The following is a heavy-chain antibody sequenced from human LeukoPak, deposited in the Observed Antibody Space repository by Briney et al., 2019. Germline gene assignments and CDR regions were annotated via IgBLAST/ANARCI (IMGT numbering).Heavy chain of an antibody. D-gene: IGHD3-9*01. Sequence: PRGSLRLSCAASGFTFSSYGMHWVRQAPGKGQEWVAVISYDGSNKYYADSVKGRFTISRDNSKNTLYLQMNSLRAEDTAVYYCAKDLKHYYYYGMDVWGQGTTVTVSS. V-gene: IGHV3-30*18. CDR3: AKDLKHYYYYGMDV. CDR1: GFTFSSYG. CDR2: ISYDGSNK. J-gene: IGHJ6*02.